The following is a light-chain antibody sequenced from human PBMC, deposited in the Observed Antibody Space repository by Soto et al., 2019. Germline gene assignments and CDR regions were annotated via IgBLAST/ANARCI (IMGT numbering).Light chain of an antibody. CDR1: CSDVGGYNY. CDR2: DVS. CDR3: SSYTSSSTRV. J-gene: IGLJ2*01. Sequence: QSALTQPASVSGSPGQSITISCTGTCSDVGGYNYVSWYQQHPGKAPKLMIYDVSNRPSGVSNHFSGSKSGNTASLTISGLQAEDEADYFCSSYTSSSTRVFGGGTKLTVL. V-gene: IGLV2-14*01.